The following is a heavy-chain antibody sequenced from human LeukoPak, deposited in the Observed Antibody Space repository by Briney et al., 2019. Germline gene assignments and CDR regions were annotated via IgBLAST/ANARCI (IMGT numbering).Heavy chain of an antibody. CDR3: ARDSRVRSPSYSCSRNYYGMDV. D-gene: IGHD6-13*01. V-gene: IGHV4-31*03. CDR2: IYYSGST. J-gene: IGHJ6*04. Sequence: SQTLSLTCTVSGGSISSGGYYWSWIRQHPGKGLEWIGYIYYSGSTYYNPSLKSRVTISVDTSKNQFSLKLSSVTAADTAVYYCARDSRVRSPSYSCSRNYYGMDVWGKGTTVTVSS. CDR1: GGSISSGGYY.